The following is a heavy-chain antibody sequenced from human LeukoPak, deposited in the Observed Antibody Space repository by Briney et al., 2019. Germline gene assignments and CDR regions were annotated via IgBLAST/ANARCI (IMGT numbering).Heavy chain of an antibody. J-gene: IGHJ4*02. CDR1: GFTFSSYR. CDR3: ARGGWYTDY. Sequence: GRSLRLSCAASGFTFSSYRMHWVRQAPGKGLEWVAVISYDGSNKYYADSVKGRFTISRDNSKNTLYLQMNSLRAEDTAVYYCARGGWYTDYWGQGTLVTVSS. V-gene: IGHV3-30*03. D-gene: IGHD6-19*01. CDR2: ISYDGSNK.